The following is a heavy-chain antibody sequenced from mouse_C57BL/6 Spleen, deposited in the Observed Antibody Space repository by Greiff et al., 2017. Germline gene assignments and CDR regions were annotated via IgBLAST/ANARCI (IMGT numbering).Heavy chain of an antibody. CDR3: ARLGMQLGRGAMDY. V-gene: IGHV1-9*01. Sequence: SGAELMKPGASVQLSCKATGYTFTGYWIEWVQPRPGHGLEWIGELLPGSGSTNYNEKFKGKATFTADTSSNTAYMQLSSLTTEDYAIDYCARLGMQLGRGAMDYWGQGTSVTVSS. CDR1: GYTFTGYW. CDR2: LLPGSGST. D-gene: IGHD4-1*02. J-gene: IGHJ4*01.